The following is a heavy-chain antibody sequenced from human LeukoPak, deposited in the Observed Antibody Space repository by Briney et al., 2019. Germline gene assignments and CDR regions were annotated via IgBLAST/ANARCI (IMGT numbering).Heavy chain of an antibody. CDR3: ARVPVSIFGVATYYYYGMDV. J-gene: IGHJ6*02. CDR2: IIPIFGTA. Sequence: SVKVFCKASGGTFSSYAISWVRQAPGQGLEWMGGIIPIFGTANYAQKFQGRVTITADESTSTAYMELSSLRSEDTAVYYCARVPVSIFGVATYYYYGMDVWGQGTTVTVSS. D-gene: IGHD3-3*01. CDR1: GGTFSSYA. V-gene: IGHV1-69*13.